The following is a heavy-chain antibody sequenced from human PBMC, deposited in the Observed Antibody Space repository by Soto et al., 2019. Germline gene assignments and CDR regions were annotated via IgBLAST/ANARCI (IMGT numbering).Heavy chain of an antibody. CDR1: GGSISSGGYP. V-gene: IGHV4-61*08. CDR3: AREGNLGRWLQPLDF. Sequence: SETLSLTCAVSGGSISSGGYPWSWIRQPPGKGLEWIGYIYHNGSTNYNPSLKSRVTMSVDTSKNQFSLRLISVTAADTAKYFCAREGNLGRWLQPLDFWGQGTLVTVSS. D-gene: IGHD5-12*01. J-gene: IGHJ4*02. CDR2: IYHNGST.